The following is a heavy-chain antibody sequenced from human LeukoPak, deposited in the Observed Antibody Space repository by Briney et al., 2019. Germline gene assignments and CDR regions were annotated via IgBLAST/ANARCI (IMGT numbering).Heavy chain of an antibody. D-gene: IGHD3-3*01. J-gene: IGHJ6*03. CDR1: GFPFSDYY. CDR2: IRSSGRTI. CDR3: ARDGSDDFWSGYYYYYYYMDV. Sequence: PGESLGLSCSVSGFPFSDYYMSWSRWTPGWGLEWVQHIRSSGRTIYYASSEKGHVTISRDNAKNSLYLQMNSLRAEDTAEYYCARDGSDDFWSGYYYYYYYMDVWGKGTTVTVSS. V-gene: IGHV3-11*04.